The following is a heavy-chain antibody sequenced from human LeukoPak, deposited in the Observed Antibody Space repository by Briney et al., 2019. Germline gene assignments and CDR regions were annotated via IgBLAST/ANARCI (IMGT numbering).Heavy chain of an antibody. Sequence: SETLSLTCTVSGDSISGYYWSWTRQPPGKGLGWIGYIYYSGSTNYNPSLKSRVTISVDTSKNQFSLKLSSVTAADTGVYYCDWGQGTLVTVSS. CDR3: D. V-gene: IGHV4-59*08. CDR2: IYYSGST. CDR1: GDSISGYY. J-gene: IGHJ4*02.